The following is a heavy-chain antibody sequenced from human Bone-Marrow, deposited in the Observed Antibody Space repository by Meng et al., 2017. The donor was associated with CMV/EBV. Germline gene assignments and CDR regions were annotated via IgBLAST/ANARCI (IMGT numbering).Heavy chain of an antibody. V-gene: IGHV3-11*01. Sequence: GGSLRLSCAASGFTFSDYYMSWIRQAPGKGLEWVSYISSSGSTIYYADSVKGRFTISRDNAKNSLYLQMNSLRAEDTAVYYCARSGPAASYYYYYYGMDVWGQGTTVTVSS. CDR1: GFTFSDYY. D-gene: IGHD2-2*01. J-gene: IGHJ6*02. CDR2: ISSSGSTI. CDR3: ARSGPAASYYYYYYGMDV.